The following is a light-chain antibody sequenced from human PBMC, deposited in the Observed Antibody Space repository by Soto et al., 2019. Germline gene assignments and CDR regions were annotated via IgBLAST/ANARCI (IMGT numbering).Light chain of an antibody. J-gene: IGKJ1*01. CDR2: GAS. V-gene: IGKV3-15*01. CDR1: QSVSSN. CDR3: QLYNNWPQDRT. Sequence: EIVMTQSPATLSVSPGERATLSCRASQSVSSNLAWYQQKPGQAPRLLIYGASTRATGIPARFSGSGSGTEFTLTISSLQSEDFAIYFWQLYNNWPQDRTFGQGNKVEIK.